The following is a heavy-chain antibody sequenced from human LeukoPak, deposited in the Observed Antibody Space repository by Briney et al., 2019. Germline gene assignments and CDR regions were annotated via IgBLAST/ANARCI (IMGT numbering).Heavy chain of an antibody. Sequence: SETLSLTCAVYGGSFSGYYWSWIRQPPGKGLEWIGEINHSGSTNYNLSLKSRVTISVDTSKNQFSLKLSSVTAADTAVYYCARGNSSSWYPGTYYYYGMDVWGQGTTVTVSS. CDR1: GGSFSGYY. D-gene: IGHD6-13*01. V-gene: IGHV4-34*01. J-gene: IGHJ6*02. CDR3: ARGNSSSWYPGTYYYYGMDV. CDR2: INHSGST.